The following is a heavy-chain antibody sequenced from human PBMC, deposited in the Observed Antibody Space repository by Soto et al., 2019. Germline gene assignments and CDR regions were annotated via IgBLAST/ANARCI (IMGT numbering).Heavy chain of an antibody. Sequence: SVQASCKASGYPYTSYAMHWVRQAPGQRLEWMGWINAGNGNTKYSQKFQGRVTITRDTSASTAYMELSSLRSEDTAVYYCARSKLLRVCEWLSPYGLDGWGQGITVTVYS. CDR3: ARSKLLRVCEWLSPYGLDG. V-gene: IGHV1-3*01. CDR2: INAGNGNT. J-gene: IGHJ6*02. D-gene: IGHD3-3*01. CDR1: GYPYTSYA.